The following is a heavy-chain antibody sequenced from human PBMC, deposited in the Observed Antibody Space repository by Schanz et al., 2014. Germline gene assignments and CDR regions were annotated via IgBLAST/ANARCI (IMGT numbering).Heavy chain of an antibody. V-gene: IGHV1-18*01. CDR3: ARSAGRDFWSGYYTRFDY. CDR1: GYTFTSYG. CDR2: ISAYNGNT. Sequence: QVQLVQSGAEVKKPGASVKVSCKASGYTFTSYGISWVRQAPGQGLEWMGWISAYNGNTKYPQKLQGRVPMTTDTATSTAYMELRSLRSDDTAVYYCARSAGRDFWSGYYTRFDYWGQGTLVTVSS. J-gene: IGHJ4*02. D-gene: IGHD3-3*01.